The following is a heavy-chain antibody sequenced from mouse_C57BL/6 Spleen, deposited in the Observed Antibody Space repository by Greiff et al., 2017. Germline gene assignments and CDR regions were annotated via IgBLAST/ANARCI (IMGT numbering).Heavy chain of an antibody. CDR3: ARDRTCYGSSYAMDY. CDR2: ISAGGSYT. CDR1: GFTFSSYA. Sequence: EVQGVESGGGLVKPGGSLKLSCEASGFTFSSYAMSWVRQTPEKRLEWVGTISAGGSYTDYPDNVKGRCTISRDNAKNNLYLQMSHLKSEDTAMYDCARDRTCYGSSYAMDYWGQGTSVTVSS. J-gene: IGHJ4*01. D-gene: IGHD1-1*01. V-gene: IGHV5-4*01.